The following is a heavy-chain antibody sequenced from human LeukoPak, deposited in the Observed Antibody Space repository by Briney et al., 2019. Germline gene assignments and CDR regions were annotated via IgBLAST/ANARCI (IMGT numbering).Heavy chain of an antibody. D-gene: IGHD2-2*01. J-gene: IGHJ6*02. CDR3: ARDHIVVVPAALYYYYGMDV. V-gene: IGHV4-31*03. CDR2: IYYSGST. Sequence: PSETLSLTCTVSGGSISSGGYYWSWIRQHPGKGLEWIGYIYYSGSTYYNPSLESRVTISVDTSKNQFSLKLSSVTAADTAVYYCARDHIVVVPAALYYYYGMDVWGQGTTVTVSS. CDR1: GGSISSGGYY.